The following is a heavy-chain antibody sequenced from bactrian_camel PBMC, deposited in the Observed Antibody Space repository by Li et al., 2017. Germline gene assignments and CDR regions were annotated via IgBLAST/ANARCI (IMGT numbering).Heavy chain of an antibody. Sequence: DVQLVESGGGSVQAGGSLRLSCVASGYTYSSYCMGWFRQAPGKGREAVAVIYRGGGRTVYADSVKGRFTVSQDNAKTTLYLQMNSLKPEDTAVYYCAAIIQCRANWNETGTYNYWGQGTQVTVS. J-gene: IGHJ4*01. D-gene: IGHD8*01. V-gene: IGHV3S31*01. CDR1: GYTYSSYC. CDR3: AAIIQCRANWNETGTYNY. CDR2: IYRGGGRT.